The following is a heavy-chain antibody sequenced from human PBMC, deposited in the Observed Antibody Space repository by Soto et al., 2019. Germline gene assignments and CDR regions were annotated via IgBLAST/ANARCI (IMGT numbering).Heavy chain of an antibody. CDR2: INPNSGGT. CDR1: GYTFTGYY. J-gene: IGHJ6*02. V-gene: IGHV1-2*04. Sequence: SVKVPCKASGYTFTGYYMHWVRQAPVQGLEWMGWINPNSGGTNYAQKFQGWVTMTRDTSISTAYMELSRLRSDDTAVYYCAREPYSSSFLHYYYYGMDVWGQGTTVTVSS. CDR3: AREPYSSSFLHYYYYGMDV. D-gene: IGHD6-6*01.